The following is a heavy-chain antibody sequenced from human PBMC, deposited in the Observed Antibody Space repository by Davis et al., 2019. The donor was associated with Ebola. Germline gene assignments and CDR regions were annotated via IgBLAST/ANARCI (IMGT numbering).Heavy chain of an antibody. CDR2: INPNSGGT. V-gene: IGHV1-2*02. J-gene: IGHJ5*02. CDR1: GYTFTGYY. D-gene: IGHD2-2*02. Sequence: AASVKVSCKASGYTFTGYYMHWVRQAPGQGLEWMGWINPNSGGTNYAQKFQGRVTMTRDTSISTVYMELSRLRSDDTAVYYCARGDGYCSGTSCHSGRFAPWGQGTLVTVSS. CDR3: ARGDGYCSGTSCHSGRFAP.